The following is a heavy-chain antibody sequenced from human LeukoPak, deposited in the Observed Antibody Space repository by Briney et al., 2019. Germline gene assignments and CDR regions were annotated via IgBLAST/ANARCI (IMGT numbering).Heavy chain of an antibody. CDR2: ISNDGDDT. V-gene: IGHV3-30*18. CDR3: AKDHVITSANYYFDC. CDR1: GFTLNTYA. Sequence: GGSLRLSCAASGFTLNTYAMHWVRQAPGKRLEWVAVISNDGDDTHFADSVKGRFTISRDNSKNTLFLQMNSLRAEDTAVYYCAKDHVITSANYYFDCWGQGTLVTVSS. D-gene: IGHD3-10*01. J-gene: IGHJ4*02.